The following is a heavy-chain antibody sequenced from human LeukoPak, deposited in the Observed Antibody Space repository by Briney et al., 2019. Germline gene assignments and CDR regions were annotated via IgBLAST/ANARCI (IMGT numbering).Heavy chain of an antibody. CDR1: GYTFTGYY. D-gene: IGHD2-2*01. Sequence: WASVKVSCKASGYTFTGYYMHWVRQAPGPGLAWTGWINPNSGGTNYAQKFQGRVTMTRDTSISTAYMELSRLRSDDTAVYYCARPGYCSSTSCSYNWFDPWGQGTLVTVSS. CDR3: ARPGYCSSTSCSYNWFDP. V-gene: IGHV1-2*02. J-gene: IGHJ5*02. CDR2: INPNSGGT.